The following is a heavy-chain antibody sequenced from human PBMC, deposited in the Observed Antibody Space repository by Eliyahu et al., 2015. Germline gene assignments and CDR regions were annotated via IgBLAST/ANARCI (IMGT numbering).Heavy chain of an antibody. V-gene: IGHV3-15*01. CDR1: GFTXSNAW. Sequence: EVQLVESGGGLVKPGGSLRLSCAASGFTXSNAWMSWVXQAPGKGLEXVGRIKSKTDGGTTDYAAPVKGRFTXSRDDSKNTLYLQMNSLKTEDTAVYYCTTEFDSYYDYIWGSYRMNDYWGQGTLVTVSS. D-gene: IGHD3-16*02. J-gene: IGHJ4*02. CDR2: IKSKTDGGTT. CDR3: TTEFDSYYDYIWGSYRMNDY.